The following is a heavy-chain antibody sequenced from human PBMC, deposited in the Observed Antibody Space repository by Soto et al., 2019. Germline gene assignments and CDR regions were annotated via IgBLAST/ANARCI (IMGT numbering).Heavy chain of an antibody. CDR1: GYTFTSYG. V-gene: IGHV1-18*01. CDR3: ARDLFPAGHGSLLVDY. Sequence: QVQLVQSGAEVKKPGASVKVSCKASGYTFTSYGISWVRQAPGQGLEWMGWISAYNGNTNYAQKLQGRVTMTTDTSTSTAYMELRSLRSDDTAVYSCARDLFPAGHGSLLVDYWGQGTLVTVSS. J-gene: IGHJ4*02. CDR2: ISAYNGNT. D-gene: IGHD2-15*01.